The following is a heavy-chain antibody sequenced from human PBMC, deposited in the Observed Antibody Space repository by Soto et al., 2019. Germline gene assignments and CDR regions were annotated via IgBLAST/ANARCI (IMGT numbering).Heavy chain of an antibody. Sequence: QVQLQESGPGLVRPWETLSLTCSVSGDSVNSGDYYWSWIRQPPGKGLEWIGHVYFSGSTNCIPSLKSRLTMSVDTAKNQFSLKLNSVTAADTAVYYCARIPVDTYMIYWSDPWGQGTQVTVSS. CDR1: GDSVNSGDYY. D-gene: IGHD3-16*01. V-gene: IGHV4-61*08. J-gene: IGHJ5*02. CDR2: VYFSGST. CDR3: ARIPVDTYMIYWSDP.